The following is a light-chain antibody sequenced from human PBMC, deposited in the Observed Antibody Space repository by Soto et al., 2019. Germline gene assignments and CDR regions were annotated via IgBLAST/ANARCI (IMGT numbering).Light chain of an antibody. CDR3: SSYTRSSTVV. V-gene: IGLV2-14*01. J-gene: IGLJ2*01. CDR2: EVS. Sequence: QSALTQPASVSGSPGQSITISCTGTSSDVGGYNYVSWYQQHPGKAPKLMIYEVSNRPSGVSNRFSGSKSGNTASLTISGLQAEDEADYYCSSYTRSSTVVFGVGTKVPV. CDR1: SSDVGGYNY.